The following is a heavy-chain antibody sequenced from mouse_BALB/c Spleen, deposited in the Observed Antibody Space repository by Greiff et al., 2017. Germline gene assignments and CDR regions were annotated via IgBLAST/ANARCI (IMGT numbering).Heavy chain of an antibody. Sequence: EVKLMESGGGLVQPGGSRKLSCAASGFTFSDYGMAWVRQAPGKGPEWVAFISNLAYSIYYADTVTGRFTISRENAKNTLYLEMSSLRSEDTAMYYCARDWGKGAMDYWGQGTSVTVSS. CDR1: GFTFSDYG. J-gene: IGHJ4*01. V-gene: IGHV5-15*02. CDR2: ISNLAYSI. CDR3: ARDWGKGAMDY.